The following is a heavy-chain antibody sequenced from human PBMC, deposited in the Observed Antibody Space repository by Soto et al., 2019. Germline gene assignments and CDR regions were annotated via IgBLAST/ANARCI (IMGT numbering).Heavy chain of an antibody. Sequence: SETLSLTCTVSGGSISIGGYYWSCIRQHPGKGLEWIGYIYYSGSTYYNPSLKSRVTISVDTSKNQFSLKLSSVTAADTAVYYCARDLNYYDSSGYSPPSNWFDPWGQGTLVTVSS. D-gene: IGHD3-22*01. V-gene: IGHV4-31*03. CDR3: ARDLNYYDSSGYSPPSNWFDP. CDR1: GGSISIGGYY. CDR2: IYYSGST. J-gene: IGHJ5*02.